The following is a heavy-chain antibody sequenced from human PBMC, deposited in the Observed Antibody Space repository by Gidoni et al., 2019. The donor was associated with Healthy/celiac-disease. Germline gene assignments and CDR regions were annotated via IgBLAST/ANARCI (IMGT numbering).Heavy chain of an antibody. V-gene: IGHV1-46*03. CDR2: INPSGGST. J-gene: IGHJ4*02. D-gene: IGHD2-2*01. Sequence: QVQLVQSGDEVKKPGASVKVSCKASGYTLTSYCMHWVRQAPGQGLEWMGIINPSGGSTSYAQKFQGRVTMTRDTSTSTVYMELSSLRSEDTAVYYCARAGYCSSTSCRGAPFDYWGQGTLVTVSS. CDR1: GYTLTSYC. CDR3: ARAGYCSSTSCRGAPFDY.